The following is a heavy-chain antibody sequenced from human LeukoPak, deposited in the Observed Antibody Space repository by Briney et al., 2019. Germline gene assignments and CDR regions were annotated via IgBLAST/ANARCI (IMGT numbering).Heavy chain of an antibody. J-gene: IGHJ4*02. CDR2: ISHSGSA. CDR1: GYSISSGYY. D-gene: IGHD1-26*01. CDR3: ARAQWEFDY. Sequence: SETLSLTCTVSGYSISSGYYWSWIRQAPGKALEWIGEISHSGSARYTPSLKTRVTISIDTSKNQFSLRLNSVTAADTAVYYCARAQWEFDYWGQGTLVTVSS. V-gene: IGHV4-34*01.